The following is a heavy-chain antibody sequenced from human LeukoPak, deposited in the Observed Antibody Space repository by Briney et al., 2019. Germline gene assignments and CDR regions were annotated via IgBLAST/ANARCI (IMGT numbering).Heavy chain of an antibody. D-gene: IGHD1-1*01. CDR1: GGSPSSRSHY. V-gene: IGHV4-39*07. J-gene: IGHJ6*02. CDR2: IYYSGNS. Sequence: SETLSLTCTVSGGSPSSRSHYWGWIRQPPGKGLEWIGNIYYSGNSYYNPSLKSRVTISVDTSKNQFSLKLSSVTAADTAVYYCARVGGTNYYYYGMDVWGQGTTVTVSS. CDR3: ARVGGTNYYYYGMDV.